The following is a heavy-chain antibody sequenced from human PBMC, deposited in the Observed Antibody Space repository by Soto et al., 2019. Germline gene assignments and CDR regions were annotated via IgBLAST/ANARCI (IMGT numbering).Heavy chain of an antibody. CDR2: IYHSGST. Sequence: PSETLSLTCAVSCGSISSSNWWSWVRQPPGKGLEWIGEIYHSGSTNYNPSLKSRVTISVDKSKNQFSLKLSSVTAADTAVYYCARNQLWGFYYFDYGGHGTLVTV. CDR1: CGSISSSNW. V-gene: IGHV4-4*02. J-gene: IGHJ4*01. D-gene: IGHD5-18*01. CDR3: ARNQLWGFYYFDY.